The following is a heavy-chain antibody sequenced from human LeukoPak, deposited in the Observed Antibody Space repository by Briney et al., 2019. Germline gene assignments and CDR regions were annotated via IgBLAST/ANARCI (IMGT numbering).Heavy chain of an antibody. D-gene: IGHD2-21*02. Sequence: ASVKVSCKASGGTFSSYAISWVRQAPGQGLEWMGGIIPIFGTADYAQKFQGRATITADESTSTAYMELRSLRSDDTAVYYCARAREVTYDAFDIWGQGTMVTVSS. CDR3: ARAREVTYDAFDI. V-gene: IGHV1-69*13. J-gene: IGHJ3*02. CDR2: IIPIFGTA. CDR1: GGTFSSYA.